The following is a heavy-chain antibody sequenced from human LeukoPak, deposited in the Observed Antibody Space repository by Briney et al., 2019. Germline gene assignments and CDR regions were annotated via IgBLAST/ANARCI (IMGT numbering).Heavy chain of an antibody. CDR3: ARDGDPYDSSGYYIRHKFAGGLSYFDF. J-gene: IGHJ4*02. Sequence: PGGSLRLSCAASGFTFSSYSMNWVRQAPGKGLEWVSSISSSSSYIYYADSVRGRFTISREKSKNTLHLQMNSLRAEDTAVYYCARDGDPYDSSGYYIRHKFAGGLSYFDFWGQGTLVTVSS. D-gene: IGHD3-22*01. CDR1: GFTFSSYS. CDR2: ISSSSSYI. V-gene: IGHV3-21*01.